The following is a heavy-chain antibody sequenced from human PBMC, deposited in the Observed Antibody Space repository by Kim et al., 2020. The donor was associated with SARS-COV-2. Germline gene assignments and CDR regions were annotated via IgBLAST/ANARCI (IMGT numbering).Heavy chain of an antibody. J-gene: IGHJ3*01. CDR3: ARDVPNSGRGGFDF. V-gene: IGHV3-7*03. Sequence: GGSLRLSCAASGFAFSSFWMNWVRQAPGKGLEGVAKINLPGSEKHYVDSVKGRFTISRDNTKNSVYLQMNSLRVDDTAVYYCARDVPNSGRGGFDFWGQGTVVTVSP. CDR2: INLPGSEK. CDR1: GFAFSSFW. D-gene: IGHD1-26*01.